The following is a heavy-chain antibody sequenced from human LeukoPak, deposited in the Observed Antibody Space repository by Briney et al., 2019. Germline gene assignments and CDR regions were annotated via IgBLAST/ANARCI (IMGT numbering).Heavy chain of an antibody. V-gene: IGHV4-30-2*01. CDR3: ARVVYGDSSKDFDY. D-gene: IGHD4-17*01. CDR1: GGSISSGGYY. Sequence: PSETLSLTCTVSGGSISSGGYYWSWIRQPPGKGLEWIGYIYHSGSTYYNPSLKSRVTISADRSKNQFSLKLNSVTAADTAVYYCARVVYGDSSKDFDYWGQGTLVTVSS. J-gene: IGHJ4*02. CDR2: IYHSGST.